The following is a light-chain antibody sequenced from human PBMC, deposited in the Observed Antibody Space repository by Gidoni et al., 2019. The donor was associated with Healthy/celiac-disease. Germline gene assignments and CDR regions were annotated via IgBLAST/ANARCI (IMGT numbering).Light chain of an antibody. J-gene: IGKJ1*01. V-gene: IGKV3-20*01. Sequence: VLTPSLGTLSLSPGESATPSCRGSQSVSSSYLAWYQQKPGKAPRLLIYGASSRATGIPDRFSGSGSGTDFTLTISRLEPEDFAVYYCQQYGSSPRTFGQGTKVEIK. CDR2: GAS. CDR3: QQYGSSPRT. CDR1: QSVSSSY.